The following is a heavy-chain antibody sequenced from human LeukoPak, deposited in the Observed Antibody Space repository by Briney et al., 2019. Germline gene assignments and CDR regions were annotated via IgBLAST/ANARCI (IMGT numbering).Heavy chain of an antibody. CDR1: GYTFTSYH. CDR2: INPRVDDK. V-gene: IGHV1-46*01. D-gene: IGHD2-8*02. Sequence: GASVKVSCKASGYTFTSYHMHWVRQAPGQGLEWMGIINPRVDDKKYAQKFRGRVTMTRDTSTSTVYMELSSLGSEDTAVYYCAREESGGYFDYWGQGTLVTVPS. J-gene: IGHJ4*02. CDR3: AREESGGYFDY.